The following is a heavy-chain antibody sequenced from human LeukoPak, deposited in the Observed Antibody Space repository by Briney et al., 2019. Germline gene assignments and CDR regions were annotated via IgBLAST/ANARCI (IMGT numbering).Heavy chain of an antibody. CDR3: ARVVEGLLDY. Sequence: PSETLSLTCTVSGGSISSYYWSWIRQPPGKGLEWIGYIYYSESTNYNPSLKSRVTISVDTSKNQFSLRLTSVTAADTAVYYCARVVEGLLDYWGQGTLVTVSS. CDR1: GGSISSYY. CDR2: IYYSEST. V-gene: IGHV4-59*08. J-gene: IGHJ4*02. D-gene: IGHD2-15*01.